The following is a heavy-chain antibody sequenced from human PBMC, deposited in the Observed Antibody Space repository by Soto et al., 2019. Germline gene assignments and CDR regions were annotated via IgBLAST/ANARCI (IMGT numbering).Heavy chain of an antibody. Sequence: QVQLVESGGGVVRPGTSLRLSCAATGFSFSAHGMHWVRQAPGKGLEWLAVINDGSEEGYADSVRGRFTISRDNARNILYLQMDNLRAEDSALYYCARYDLFVDNGLDHWGQGTLVTVSS. V-gene: IGHV3-33*01. CDR3: ARYDLFVDNGLDH. CDR1: GFSFSAHG. D-gene: IGHD3-16*01. CDR2: INDGSEE. J-gene: IGHJ4*02.